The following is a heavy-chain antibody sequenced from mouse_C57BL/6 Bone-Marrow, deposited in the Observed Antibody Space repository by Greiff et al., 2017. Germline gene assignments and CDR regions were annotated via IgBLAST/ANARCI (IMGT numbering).Heavy chain of an antibody. J-gene: IGHJ4*01. V-gene: IGHV1-66*01. Sequence: VQLQQSGPELVKPGASVKISCKASGYSFTSYYIHWVKQRPGQGLEWIGWIYPGSGNTKYNEKFKGKATLTADTSSSTAYMQLSSLTSEESAVYYCAREDSNDVRDAMDYWGQGTSVTVSS. CDR2: IYPGSGNT. CDR1: GYSFTSYY. CDR3: AREDSNDVRDAMDY. D-gene: IGHD2-12*01.